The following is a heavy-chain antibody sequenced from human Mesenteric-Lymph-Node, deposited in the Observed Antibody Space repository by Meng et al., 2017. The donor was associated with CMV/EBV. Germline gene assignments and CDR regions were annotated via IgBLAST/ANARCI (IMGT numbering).Heavy chain of an antibody. CDR2: MNPNSGNT. CDR3: ARGPSYSSGFPDC. V-gene: IGHV1-8*02. CDR1: GYPFTSFD. Sequence: QEQLEQSGAEVKKPGAAVKVSCKASGYPFTSFDINWVRQATGQGPEWMGWMNPNSGNTGYAQKFQGRVTLTRDTSISTAYMELSSLRSEDTAVYYCARGPSYSSGFPDCWGQGTLVTVSS. J-gene: IGHJ4*02. D-gene: IGHD6-19*01.